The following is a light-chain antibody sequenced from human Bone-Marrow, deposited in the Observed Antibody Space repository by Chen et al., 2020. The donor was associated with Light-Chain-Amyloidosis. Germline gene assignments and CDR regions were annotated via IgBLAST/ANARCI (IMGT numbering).Light chain of an antibody. CDR1: SGSIATHS. Sequence: NFMLTQPHSVSESPGKTVIISCTRRSGSIATHSVQWYQQRPGSSPPTVIYEDDQRPSGVPVRFSGSIDRSSISASLTITGLKTEDEADYYCQSYQGSSQGVFGGGTKLTVL. CDR3: QSYQGSSQGV. CDR2: EDD. V-gene: IGLV6-57*01. J-gene: IGLJ3*02.